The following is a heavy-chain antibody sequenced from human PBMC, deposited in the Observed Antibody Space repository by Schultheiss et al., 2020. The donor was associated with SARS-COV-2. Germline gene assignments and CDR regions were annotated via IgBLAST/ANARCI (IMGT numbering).Heavy chain of an antibody. J-gene: IGHJ6*02. D-gene: IGHD2-8*01. CDR3: ARYATAFFLYGMDV. CDR1: GYTFTGYY. Sequence: GGSLRLSCKASGYTFTGYYMHWVRQAPGQGLEWMGWINPNSGGTNYAQEFQGRVTITRDTSASTAYMELSSLRSEDTAVYYCARYATAFFLYGMDVWGQGTTVTVAS. V-gene: IGHV1-2*02. CDR2: INPNSGGT.